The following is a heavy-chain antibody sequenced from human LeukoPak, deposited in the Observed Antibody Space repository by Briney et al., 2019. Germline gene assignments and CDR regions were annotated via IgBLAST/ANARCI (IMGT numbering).Heavy chain of an antibody. J-gene: IGHJ3*02. CDR1: GGSFSGYY. CDR2: INHSGST. CDR3: ARLRYRAFDI. Sequence: PSETLSLTCAVYGGSFSGYYWSWIRQPPVKGLEWIGEINHSGSTNYNPSLKSRVTISVDTSKNQFSLKLSSVTAADTAVYYCARLRYRAFDIWGQGTMVTVSS. V-gene: IGHV4-34*01. D-gene: IGHD2-2*01.